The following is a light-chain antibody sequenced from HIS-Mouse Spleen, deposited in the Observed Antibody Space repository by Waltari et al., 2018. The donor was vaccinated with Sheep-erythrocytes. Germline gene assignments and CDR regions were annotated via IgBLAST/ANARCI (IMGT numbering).Light chain of an antibody. CDR1: QSLLHSNGYNY. J-gene: IGKJ3*01. V-gene: IGKV2-28*01. Sequence: DIVMTQSPLSLPVTPGEPASISCRSSQSLLHSNGYNYLDWYLQKPGQSPQLLRYLGSTRASGVPDRFSGSGSCTDFTLKISRVEAEDVGVYYCMQALQTPIFTFGPGTKVDIK. CDR3: MQALQTPIFT. CDR2: LGS.